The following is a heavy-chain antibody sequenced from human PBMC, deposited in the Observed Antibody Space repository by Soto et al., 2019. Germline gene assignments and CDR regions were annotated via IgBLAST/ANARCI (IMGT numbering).Heavy chain of an antibody. CDR2: INHSGST. J-gene: IGHJ5*02. V-gene: IGHV4-34*01. CDR3: ASSNSIVVVPAATPNNWFDP. D-gene: IGHD2-2*02. CDR1: GGSFSGYY. Sequence: QVQLQQWGAGLLKPSETLSLTCAVYGGSFSGYYWSWIRQPPGKGLEWIGEINHSGSTNYNPSLKSRVTISVDTSKNQFSLKLSSVTAADTAVYYCASSNSIVVVPAATPNNWFDPWGKGTLVTVSS.